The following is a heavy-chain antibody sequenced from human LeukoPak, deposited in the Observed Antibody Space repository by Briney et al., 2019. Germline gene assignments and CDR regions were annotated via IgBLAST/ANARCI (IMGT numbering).Heavy chain of an antibody. D-gene: IGHD2-2*01. CDR2: ISYDGSNK. Sequence: PGGSLRLSCAASGFTFSSYAMHWVRQAPGKGLEWVAVISYDGSNKYYADSVKGRFTISRDNSKNTLYLQMNSLRAEDTAAYYCARDQDCSSTSCYPVTTFPGYWGQGTLVTVSS. V-gene: IGHV3-30*01. CDR3: ARDQDCSSTSCYPVTTFPGY. CDR1: GFTFSSYA. J-gene: IGHJ4*02.